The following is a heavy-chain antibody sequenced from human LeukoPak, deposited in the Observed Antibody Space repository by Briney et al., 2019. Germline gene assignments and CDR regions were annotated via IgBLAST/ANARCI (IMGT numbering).Heavy chain of an antibody. CDR1: GGSVSSGSYY. Sequence: SETLSLTCTVSGGSVSSGSYYWSWIRQPPGKGLEWIGYLYYSGSTNYNPSLKSRVTISVDTSKNQFSLKLSSVTAADTAVYYCARGPVGYCSGGSCYPVDYWGQGTLVTVSS. V-gene: IGHV4-61*01. J-gene: IGHJ4*02. CDR2: LYYSGST. CDR3: ARGPVGYCSGGSCYPVDY. D-gene: IGHD2-15*01.